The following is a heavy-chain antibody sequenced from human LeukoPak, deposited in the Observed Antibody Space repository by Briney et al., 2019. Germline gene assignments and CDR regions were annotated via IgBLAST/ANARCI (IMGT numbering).Heavy chain of an antibody. D-gene: IGHD3-16*01. CDR3: AKDWGEYFDYVWGSFTSFDS. Sequence: GGSLRLSCAASGFTFITSSMNWVRQPPGKGLEWVSAISGSGGSTYYADSVKGRFTISRDNSKSTLYLQMNSLRAEDTAVYYCAKDWGEYFDYVWGSFTSFDSWGQGTLVTVSS. J-gene: IGHJ4*02. CDR1: GFTFITSS. V-gene: IGHV3-23*01. CDR2: ISGSGGST.